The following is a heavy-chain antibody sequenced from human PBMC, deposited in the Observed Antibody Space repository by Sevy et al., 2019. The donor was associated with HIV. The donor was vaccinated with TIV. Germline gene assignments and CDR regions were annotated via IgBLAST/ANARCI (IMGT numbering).Heavy chain of an antibody. CDR1: GFTLGSYT. D-gene: IGHD2-21*02. Sequence: GWSLRLSCAASGFTLGSYTLNWVRQAPGEGLEWVASISATGGSTYYADSVKGRFTISRDVSKGLLYLQMNSLTAEDTAIFYCAKTLQKLPFHPHYFDYWGQGTLVTVSS. CDR2: ISATGGST. CDR3: AKTLQKLPFHPHYFDY. J-gene: IGHJ4*02. V-gene: IGHV3-23*01.